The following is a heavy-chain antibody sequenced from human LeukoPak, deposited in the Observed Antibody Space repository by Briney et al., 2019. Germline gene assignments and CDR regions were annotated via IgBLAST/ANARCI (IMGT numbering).Heavy chain of an antibody. CDR1: GYTFTGYY. CDR2: INPNSGGT. J-gene: IGHJ4*02. V-gene: IGHV1-2*02. CDR3: ARGRLTTVVTPKRAIADY. Sequence: ASVKVSCKASGYTFTGYYMHWVRQAPGQGLEWMGWINPNSGGTNYAQKFQGRVTMTRDTSISTAYMELSRLRSDDTAVYYCARGRLTTVVTPKRAIADYWGQGTLVTVSS. D-gene: IGHD4-23*01.